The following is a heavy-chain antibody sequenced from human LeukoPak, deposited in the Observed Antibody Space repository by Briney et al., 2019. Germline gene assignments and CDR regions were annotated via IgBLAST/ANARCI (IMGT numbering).Heavy chain of an antibody. J-gene: IGHJ4*02. D-gene: IGHD6-6*01. V-gene: IGHV3-21*04. CDR1: GFTFSSYS. CDR2: ISSSSSYI. Sequence: GGSLRLSCAASGFTFSSYSMNWVRQAPGKGLEWVSSISSSSSYIYYADSVKGRFTISRDNAKNSLYLQTNSLRAEDTALYHCARGGVSSSSIPYFDYWGQGTLVTVSS. CDR3: ARGGVSSSSIPYFDY.